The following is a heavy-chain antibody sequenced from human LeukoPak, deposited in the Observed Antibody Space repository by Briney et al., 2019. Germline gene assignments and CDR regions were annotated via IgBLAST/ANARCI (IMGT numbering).Heavy chain of an antibody. Sequence: PGGSLRLSCAASGFTFSSYEMNWVRQAPGKGLEWVSYISSSGSTIYYADSVKGRFTISRDNSKNTLYLQMNSLRAEDTAVYYCAKGRYSSGWFFDYWGQGTLVTVSS. D-gene: IGHD6-19*01. CDR2: ISSSGSTI. CDR3: AKGRYSSGWFFDY. J-gene: IGHJ4*02. V-gene: IGHV3-48*03. CDR1: GFTFSSYE.